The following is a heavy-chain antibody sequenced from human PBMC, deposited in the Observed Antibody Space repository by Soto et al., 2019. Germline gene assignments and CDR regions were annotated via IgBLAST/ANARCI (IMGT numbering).Heavy chain of an antibody. CDR1: GFFISSGNY. D-gene: IGHD2-15*01. CDR2: IFHGGNT. Sequence: LPLTCAVSGFFISSGNYWGWIRKPPGKGLEWIGSIFHGGNTYYNPSLKSRVTISVDMSKNQFSLKLNSVTAADTAVYYCARARWYDAFDVWGQGTVVTVSS. V-gene: IGHV4-38-2*01. J-gene: IGHJ3*01. CDR3: ARARWYDAFDV.